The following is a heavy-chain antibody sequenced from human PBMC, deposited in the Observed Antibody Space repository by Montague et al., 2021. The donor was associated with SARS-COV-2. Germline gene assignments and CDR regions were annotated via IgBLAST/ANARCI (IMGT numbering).Heavy chain of an antibody. CDR2: INHSGST. CDR1: GGSFSGYY. Sequence: SETLSLTCAVYGGSFSGYYWSWIRQHPGKGLEWIGEINHSGSTNYNPSLKSRVTISVDTSKNQFSLKLSSVTAADTAVYYCARVRYYGSGTSVGMDVWGQGTTVTVSS. D-gene: IGHD3-10*01. CDR3: ARVRYYGSGTSVGMDV. J-gene: IGHJ6*02. V-gene: IGHV4-34*01.